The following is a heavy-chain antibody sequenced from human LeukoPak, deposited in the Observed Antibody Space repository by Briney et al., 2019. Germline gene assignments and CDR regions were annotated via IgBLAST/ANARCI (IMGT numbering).Heavy chain of an antibody. CDR2: IYYRGNT. D-gene: IGHD6-25*01. CDR3: AKVGSDDHYTDV. Sequence: SETLSLTCTVSGDSISGYYWSWIRQSPGKGLEWIGYIYYRGNTNYNPSLKSRVTISIDTSKNQFSLRLSSVTTADTAIYYCAKVGSDDHYTDVWGKGTTVTVSS. CDR1: GDSISGYY. J-gene: IGHJ6*03. V-gene: IGHV4-59*01.